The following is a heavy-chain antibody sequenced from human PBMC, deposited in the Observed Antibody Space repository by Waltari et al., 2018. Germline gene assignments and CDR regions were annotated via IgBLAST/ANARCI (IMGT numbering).Heavy chain of an antibody. Sequence: QVQLVQSGAEVKKPGSSVKVSCKASGGTFSSYTISWVRQAPGQGLEWMGRSIPILGIANYAQKFHGRGTITADKYTSTAYMELSSLRSEDTAGYYCARVGSLQGDYWGQGTLVTVSS. CDR3: ARVGSLQGDY. V-gene: IGHV1-69*02. D-gene: IGHD3-16*01. CDR1: GGTFSSYT. J-gene: IGHJ4*02. CDR2: SIPILGIA.